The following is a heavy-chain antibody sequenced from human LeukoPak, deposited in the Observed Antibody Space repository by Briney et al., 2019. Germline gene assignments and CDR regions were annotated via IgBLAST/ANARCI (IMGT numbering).Heavy chain of an antibody. Sequence: GGSLRLSCVASGLTFSRYGISWVRQAPGKGLEWVSSISGSAGSAYYADSMKGRFSISRDNSKNTLYLQMNSLRVEDTAVYYCAKGSGYVWGSVPGWFDPWGQGTQVTVSS. CDR2: ISGSAGSA. CDR3: AKGSGYVWGSVPGWFDP. V-gene: IGHV3-23*01. CDR1: GLTFSRYG. D-gene: IGHD3-16*01. J-gene: IGHJ5*02.